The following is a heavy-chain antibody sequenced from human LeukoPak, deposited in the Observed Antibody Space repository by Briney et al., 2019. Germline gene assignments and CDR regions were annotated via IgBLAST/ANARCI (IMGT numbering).Heavy chain of an antibody. D-gene: IGHD2-2*01. CDR2: ISWNSGSI. Sequence: GGSLRLSCAASGFTFDDYAMHWVRQAPGKGLEWVSGISWNSGSIVYADSVKGRFTISRDNAKNSLYLQMNSLRAEDMALYYCATAANIGYCSSTSCYFDYWGQGTLVTVSS. V-gene: IGHV3-9*03. CDR1: GFTFDDYA. J-gene: IGHJ4*02. CDR3: ATAANIGYCSSTSCYFDY.